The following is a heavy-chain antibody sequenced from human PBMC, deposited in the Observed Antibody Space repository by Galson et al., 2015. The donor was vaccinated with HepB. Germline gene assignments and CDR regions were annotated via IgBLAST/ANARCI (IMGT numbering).Heavy chain of an antibody. D-gene: IGHD6-19*01. Sequence: SLRLSCAASGFTFSSYEMNWVRQAPGKGLEWVSYISSSGSTIYYADSVKGRFTISRDNAKNSLYLQMNSLRAEDTAVYYCARGPVAGIIVYWGQGTLATVSS. V-gene: IGHV3-48*03. CDR1: GFTFSSYE. J-gene: IGHJ4*02. CDR2: ISSSGSTI. CDR3: ARGPVAGIIVY.